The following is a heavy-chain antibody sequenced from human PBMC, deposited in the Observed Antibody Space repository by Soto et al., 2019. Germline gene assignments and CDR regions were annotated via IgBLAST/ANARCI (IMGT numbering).Heavy chain of an antibody. Sequence: SETLSLTCTVSGGSISSYYWSWIRQPPGKGLEWIGYIYYSGSTNYNPSLKSRVTISVDTSKNQFSLKLSSVTAADTAVYYCAKGIAAAGMDFDPWGQGTLVTVSS. CDR3: AKGIAAAGMDFDP. CDR1: GGSISSYY. D-gene: IGHD6-13*01. J-gene: IGHJ5*02. CDR2: IYYSGST. V-gene: IGHV4-59*08.